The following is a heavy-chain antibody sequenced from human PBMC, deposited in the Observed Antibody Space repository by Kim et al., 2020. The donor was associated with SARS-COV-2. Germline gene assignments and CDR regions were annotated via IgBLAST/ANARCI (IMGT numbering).Heavy chain of an antibody. J-gene: IGHJ4*02. V-gene: IGHV4-59*08. Sequence: SETLSLTCTVSGGSITTYYWSWIRQPPGKGLEWIGYIYYTGTTNNNPSLKSRVTISVDTSKNQFSLKLTSVTAADTAVYYCARQPGGYGSGTHPLDYFDYWGQGTLVTVSS. CDR3: ARQPGGYGSGTHPLDYFDY. CDR2: IYYTGTT. CDR1: GGSITTYY. D-gene: IGHD3-10*01.